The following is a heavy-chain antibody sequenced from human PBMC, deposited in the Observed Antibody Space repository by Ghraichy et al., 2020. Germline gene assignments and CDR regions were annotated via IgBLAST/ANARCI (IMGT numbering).Heavy chain of an antibody. D-gene: IGHD5-12*01. CDR1: GFTFSSYS. CDR3: ARGFQIYDYYYYYMDV. Sequence: GGSLRLSCAASGFTFSSYSMNWVRQAPGKGLEWVSSISSSSSYIYYADSVKGRFTISRDNAKNSLYLQMNSLRAEDTAVYYCARGFQIYDYYYYYMDVWGKGTTVTVSS. J-gene: IGHJ6*03. CDR2: ISSSSSYI. V-gene: IGHV3-21*01.